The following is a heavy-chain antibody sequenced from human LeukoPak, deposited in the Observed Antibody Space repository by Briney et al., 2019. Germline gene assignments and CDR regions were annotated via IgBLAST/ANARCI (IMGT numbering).Heavy chain of an antibody. CDR2: ISYSGSA. D-gene: IGHD1-1*01. CDR3: ARDREHMDV. J-gene: IGHJ6*03. Sequence: SETLSLTCSVSGGSLSNYYWTWIRQPPGKGLEWIGYISYSGSANYNPSLKSRVTISVDTSKNQFSLKLSSVTAADTAVYYCARDREHMDVWGKGTTVTVSS. V-gene: IGHV4-59*01. CDR1: GGSLSNYY.